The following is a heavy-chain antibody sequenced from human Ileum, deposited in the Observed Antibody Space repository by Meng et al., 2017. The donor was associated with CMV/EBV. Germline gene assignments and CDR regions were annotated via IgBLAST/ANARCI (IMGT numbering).Heavy chain of an antibody. CDR2: IKSNGDGGTT. J-gene: IGHJ4*02. CDR1: W. D-gene: IGHD2-2*02. CDR3: TTDLHGYCSGSTCYNSDGFFDY. Sequence: WMNWVRQAPGKGLEWVGRIKSNGDGGTTDYAAPVKGRFSISRDDSKNTVYLQMIDLKTEDTAVYYCTTDLHGYCSGSTCYNSDGFFDYWGQGTLVTVSS. V-gene: IGHV3-15*01.